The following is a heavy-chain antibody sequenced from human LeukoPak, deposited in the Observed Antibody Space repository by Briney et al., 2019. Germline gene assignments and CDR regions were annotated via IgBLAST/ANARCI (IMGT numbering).Heavy chain of an antibody. CDR1: GGSISGYY. CDR3: ARANYYDSSGGFDY. V-gene: IGHV4-59*01. J-gene: IGHJ4*02. Sequence: SETLSLTCTVSGGSISGYYWSWIRQPPGKGLEWIGYIYYSGSTNYNPSLKSRVTISVDTSKNQFSLKLSSVIAADTAVYYCARANYYDSSGGFDYWGQGTLVTVSS. D-gene: IGHD3-22*01. CDR2: IYYSGST.